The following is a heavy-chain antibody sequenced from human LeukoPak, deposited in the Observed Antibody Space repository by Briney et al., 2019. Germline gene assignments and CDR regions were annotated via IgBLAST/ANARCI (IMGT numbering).Heavy chain of an antibody. Sequence: SENLSLTCTVSGGSMSGFFWTWIRQPPGRELEWIGSIYYSGSSTKYNPSLKSRVTISVDTSKSQFSLNLDSATAADTAVYYCARTSRHFYGSGTNLTPWPAGMDVWGQGTTVTVSS. CDR1: GGSMSGFF. CDR3: ARTSRHFYGSGTNLTPWPAGMDV. V-gene: IGHV4-59*01. D-gene: IGHD3-10*01. J-gene: IGHJ6*02. CDR2: IYYSGSST.